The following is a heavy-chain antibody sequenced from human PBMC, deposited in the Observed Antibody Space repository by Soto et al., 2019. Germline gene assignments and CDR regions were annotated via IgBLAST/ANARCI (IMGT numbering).Heavy chain of an antibody. D-gene: IGHD5-12*01. CDR1: GYTFTTYA. V-gene: IGHV1-3*04. CDR3: ARSLNSGYDC. Sequence: QVQLVQSGAEVKKPGASVKVSCKASGYTFTTYALHWVRQAPGQRLEWMGWINTVNGDTKFSQKFQGRVAITRDTSVSTAYMDLSSLRSEDTAVYYCARSLNSGYDCWGQGTLVTVSS. J-gene: IGHJ4*02. CDR2: INTVNGDT.